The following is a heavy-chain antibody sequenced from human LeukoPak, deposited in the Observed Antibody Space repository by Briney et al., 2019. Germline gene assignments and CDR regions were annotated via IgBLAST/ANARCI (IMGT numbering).Heavy chain of an antibody. J-gene: IGHJ4*02. V-gene: IGHV3-48*01. Sequence: PGGSLRLSCAASGFTFSSYSMNWVRQAPGKGLEWVSYISSSSSTIYYADSVKGRFTISRDNAKNSLYLQMNSLRAEDTAVYYCARGGSGYYRGSDYWGQGTLVTVSS. D-gene: IGHD3-22*01. CDR1: GFTFSSYS. CDR3: ARGGSGYYRGSDY. CDR2: ISSSSSTI.